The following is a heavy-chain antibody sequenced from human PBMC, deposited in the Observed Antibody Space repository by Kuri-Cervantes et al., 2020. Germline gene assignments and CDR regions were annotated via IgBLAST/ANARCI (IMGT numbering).Heavy chain of an antibody. J-gene: IGHJ4*02. CDR3: ARDLRFTMVRGVIRQFDY. CDR2: ISWNSGSI. Sequence: SLKISCAASGFTFDDYAMHWVRQAPGKGLEWVSGISWNSGSIGYADSVKGRFTISRDNAKNSLYLQMNSLRAEDTALYYCARDLRFTMVRGVIRQFDYWGQGTLVTDSS. CDR1: GFTFDDYA. V-gene: IGHV3-9*01. D-gene: IGHD3-10*01.